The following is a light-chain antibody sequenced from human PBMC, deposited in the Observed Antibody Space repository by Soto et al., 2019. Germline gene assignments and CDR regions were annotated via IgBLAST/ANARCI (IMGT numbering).Light chain of an antibody. CDR1: SSDFGDHKS. J-gene: IGLJ2*01. CDR3: SSSTDISIL. Sequence: QSALTQAASVSGSPGQSITISCTGASSDFGDHKSVSWYQHHPGKAPKLIIYEVNYRPSGVSSRFSGSRSGNTASLTISGLQAEDEAHYYCSSSTDISILFGGGTKLTVL. V-gene: IGLV2-14*01. CDR2: EVN.